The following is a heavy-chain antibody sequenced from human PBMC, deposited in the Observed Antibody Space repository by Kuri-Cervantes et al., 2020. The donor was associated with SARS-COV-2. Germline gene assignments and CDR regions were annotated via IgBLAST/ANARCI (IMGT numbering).Heavy chain of an antibody. Sequence: ASVKVSCKASGYTFTGYYMHWVRQAPGQGLEWMGRINPNSGGTNYAQKFQGRVTMTRDTSISTAYMELSRLRSDDTAVYYCAQLQFGDDYDSSGYPDAFDIWGQGTMVTVSS. CDR2: INPNSGGT. V-gene: IGHV1-2*06. D-gene: IGHD3-22*01. CDR1: GYTFTGYY. J-gene: IGHJ3*02. CDR3: AQLQFGDDYDSSGYPDAFDI.